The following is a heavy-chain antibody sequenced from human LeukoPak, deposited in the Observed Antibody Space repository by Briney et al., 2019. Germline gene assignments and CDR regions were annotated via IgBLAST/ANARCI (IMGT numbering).Heavy chain of an antibody. CDR1: GFTFSSYG. J-gene: IGHJ3*02. CDR2: ISSDGSER. Sequence: GGSLRLSCAASGFTFSSYGMHWVRQPPGKGLECIAAISSDGSERYYAESVRGRFTISRDNSKNTLYLQMNSLRAEDSAVYYCAKVPGLQYSDWLSGAFDIWGQGTTVTVSS. D-gene: IGHD3-9*01. V-gene: IGHV3-30*18. CDR3: AKVPGLQYSDWLSGAFDI.